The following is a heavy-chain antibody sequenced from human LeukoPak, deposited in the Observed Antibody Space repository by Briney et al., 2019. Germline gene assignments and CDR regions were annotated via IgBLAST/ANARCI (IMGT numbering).Heavy chain of an antibody. J-gene: IGHJ3*02. V-gene: IGHV4-39*07. CDR2: IYYSGST. Sequence: SETLSLTCTVSGDSIISSNYYWVWIRQPPGKGLEWIGTIYYSGSTFYSPSLKSRVTISVDTSKNQFSLKLSSVTSADTAVYFCARGPYSYDSSGAFDIWGQGTMVTVSS. CDR3: ARGPYSYDSSGAFDI. D-gene: IGHD3-22*01. CDR1: GDSIISSNYY.